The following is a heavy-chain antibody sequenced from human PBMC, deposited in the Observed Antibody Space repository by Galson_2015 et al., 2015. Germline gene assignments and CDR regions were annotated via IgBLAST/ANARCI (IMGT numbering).Heavy chain of an antibody. CDR1: GFTFGDYG. CDR3: SRGWKGLWVFDY. Sequence: SLRLSCAASGFTFGDYGMSWFRQAPGKGLEWVGHIRSKAYGGTTEYAASVKGRFTISRDDSKSIAYLQLNSLKTEDTAVYYCSRGWKGLWVFDYWGQGTLVTVSS. V-gene: IGHV3-49*03. CDR2: IRSKAYGGTT. J-gene: IGHJ4*02. D-gene: IGHD4/OR15-4a*01.